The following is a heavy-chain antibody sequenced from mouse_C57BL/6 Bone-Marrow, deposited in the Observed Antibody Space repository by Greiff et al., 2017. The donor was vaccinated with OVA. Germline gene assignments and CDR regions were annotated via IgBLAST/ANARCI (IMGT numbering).Heavy chain of an antibody. V-gene: IGHV1-64*01. Sequence: VKLQQPGAELVKPGASVKLSCKASGYTFTSYWMHWVKQRPGQGLEWIGMIHPNSGSTNYNEKFKSKATLTVDKSSSTAYMQLSSLTSEDSAVYYCARRVYYGNPYYFDYWGQGTTLTVSS. CDR1: GYTFTSYW. D-gene: IGHD2-1*01. CDR2: IHPNSGST. J-gene: IGHJ2*01. CDR3: ARRVYYGNPYYFDY.